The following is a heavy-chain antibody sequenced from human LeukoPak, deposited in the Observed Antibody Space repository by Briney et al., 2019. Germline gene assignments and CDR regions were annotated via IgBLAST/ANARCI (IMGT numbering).Heavy chain of an antibody. J-gene: IGHJ5*02. V-gene: IGHV4-61*02. D-gene: IGHD3-10*01. CDR2: IYTSGST. CDR1: GGSMSSGYHY. Sequence: SETLSLTCTVSGGSMSSGYHYWSWIRQPAGKGLEWIGRIYTSGSTNYNPSPKSRVTISVDTSNNHFSLNLSSMTAADTAVYYCAGGAYGSVSRNWFDPWGQGILVTVSS. CDR3: AGGAYGSVSRNWFDP.